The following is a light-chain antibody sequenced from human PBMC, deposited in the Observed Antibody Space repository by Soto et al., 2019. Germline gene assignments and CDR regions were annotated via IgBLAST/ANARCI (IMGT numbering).Light chain of an antibody. CDR1: SGHSSYA. Sequence: QLVLTQSPSASASLGASVKLTCTLSSGHSSYAIAWHQQQPEKGPRYLMKLNRDGSHSKGYGIPDRFSGSSSGAERYLTISSLPSGDEPDYYCQPRRTGLRVFGGGTQLTVL. J-gene: IGLJ3*02. CDR2: LNRDGSH. V-gene: IGLV4-69*01. CDR3: QPRRTGLRV.